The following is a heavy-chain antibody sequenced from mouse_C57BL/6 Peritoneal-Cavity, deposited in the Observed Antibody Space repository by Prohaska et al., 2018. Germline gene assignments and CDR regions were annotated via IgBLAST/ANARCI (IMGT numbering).Heavy chain of an antibody. CDR2: LYPGDGDT. V-gene: IGHV1-82*01. CDR3: ERGEGAWFAY. CDR1: GYAFSSSW. J-gene: IGHJ3*01. Sequence: PGASVTISCKASGYAFSSSWITWVMQRPGKGLEWIGRLYPGDGDTNYNGKFKGKATLTPDKSSSTAYKQLSSLTSEESAVYFCERGEGAWFAYWGQGTLVTVSA.